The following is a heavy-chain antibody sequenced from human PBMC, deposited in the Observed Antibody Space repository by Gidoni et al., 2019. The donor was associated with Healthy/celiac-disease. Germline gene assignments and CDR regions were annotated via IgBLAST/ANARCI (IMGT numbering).Heavy chain of an antibody. CDR1: GFTFRPYA. D-gene: IGHD6-25*01. CDR2: ISGSGDST. V-gene: IGHV3-23*01. Sequence: EVQLLESGGGLVQQGGSLRLSWVAYGFTFRPYAVSWVRQAPGKGLEWVSAISGSGDSTYYVDSVKGRFTISRDNSKNTLYLQMNSLRAEDTAVYYCAKHQGLLLDWHFDLWGRGTLVTVSS. CDR3: AKHQGLLLDWHFDL. J-gene: IGHJ2*01.